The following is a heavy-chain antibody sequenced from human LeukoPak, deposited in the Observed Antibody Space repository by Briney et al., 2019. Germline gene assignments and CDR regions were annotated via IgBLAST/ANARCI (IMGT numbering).Heavy chain of an antibody. D-gene: IGHD3-10*01. Sequence: NPSETLSLTCTVSGGSISSSSYYWGWIRQPPGKGLEWIGEINHSGSNNYNPSLKSRVTISIDTSKNQFSLKLTSVTAADTAVYYCARAGFGLAPHRGTPFDYWGQGTLVTVSS. CDR2: INHSGSN. V-gene: IGHV4-39*07. J-gene: IGHJ4*02. CDR1: GGSISSSSYY. CDR3: ARAGFGLAPHRGTPFDY.